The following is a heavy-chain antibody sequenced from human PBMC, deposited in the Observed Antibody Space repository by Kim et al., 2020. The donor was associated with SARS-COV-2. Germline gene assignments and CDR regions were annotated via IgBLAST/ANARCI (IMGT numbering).Heavy chain of an antibody. V-gene: IGHV1-46*01. J-gene: IGHJ6*03. D-gene: IGHD3-3*01. CDR1: GYTFTSYY. CDR2: INPSGGST. CDR3: ARDGRITIFGVVSPFYYYYMDV. Sequence: ASVKVSCKAFGYTFTSYYMHWVRQAPGQGLEWMGIINPSGGSTSYAQKFQGRVTMTRDTSTSTVYMELSSLRSEDTAVYYCARDGRITIFGVVSPFYYYYMDVWGKGTTVTVS.